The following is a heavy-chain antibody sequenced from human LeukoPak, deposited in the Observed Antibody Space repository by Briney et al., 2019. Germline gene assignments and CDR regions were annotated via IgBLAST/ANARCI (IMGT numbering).Heavy chain of an antibody. CDR1: GGSISNYY. Sequence: SETLSLTCIVSGGSISNYYWSWIRQPAGKGLEWIGRINTSGSTNCNPSLKSRATMSVDTSKNQFSLKLTSVIAADTAVYYCAREIATSGGNSRALDYWGQGTLVTVSS. CDR3: AREIATSGGNSRALDY. V-gene: IGHV4-4*07. CDR2: INTSGST. J-gene: IGHJ4*02. D-gene: IGHD4-23*01.